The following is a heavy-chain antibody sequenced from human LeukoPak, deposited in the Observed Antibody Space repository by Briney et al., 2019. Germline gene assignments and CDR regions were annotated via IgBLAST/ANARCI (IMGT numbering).Heavy chain of an antibody. CDR2: IIPIFGTA. V-gene: IGHV1-69*06. CDR3: ATDRYSSGWSPN. CDR1: GGTFSSYA. D-gene: IGHD6-19*01. Sequence: SVKVSCKASGGTFSSYAISWVRQAPGQGLEWMGGIIPIFGTADYAQKFQGRVTITADKSTSTAYMELSSLRSEDTAVYYCATDRYSSGWSPNWGQGTLVTVSS. J-gene: IGHJ4*02.